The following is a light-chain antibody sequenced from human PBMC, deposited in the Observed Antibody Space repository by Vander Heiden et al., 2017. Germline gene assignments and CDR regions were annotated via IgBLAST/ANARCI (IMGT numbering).Light chain of an antibody. Sequence: QSALTQPASVSASPGQSITISCTGTSSDVGNYNFVSWYQHHPGKAPKLMIYGVIKRPSGVSNRFSGSKSGNTASLTISGLQAEDEADYYCCSYGDSNTLVFGGGTKLTVL. CDR2: GVI. V-gene: IGLV2-23*02. CDR3: CSYGDSNTLV. CDR1: SSDVGNYNF. J-gene: IGLJ2*01.